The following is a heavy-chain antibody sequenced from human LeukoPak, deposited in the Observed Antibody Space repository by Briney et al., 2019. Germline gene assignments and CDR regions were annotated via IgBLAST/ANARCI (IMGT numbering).Heavy chain of an antibody. V-gene: IGHV4-59*01. CDR3: ARQSISGSSLSYFDY. CDR1: GGSISSYY. CDR2: IYDSGST. Sequence: SETLSLTCTGSGGSISSYYWSWIRQPPGKGLERVGNIYDSGSTNYNPSLKSRVTISVDTSKNQCSLKLSSVTAADTAVYYCARQSISGSSLSYFDYWGQGTLVNVSS. D-gene: IGHD3-22*01. J-gene: IGHJ4*02.